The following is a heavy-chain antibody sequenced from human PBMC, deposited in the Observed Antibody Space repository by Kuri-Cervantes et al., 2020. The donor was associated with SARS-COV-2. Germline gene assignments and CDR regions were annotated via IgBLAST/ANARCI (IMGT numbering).Heavy chain of an antibody. V-gene: IGHV3-23*01. D-gene: IGHD1-1*01. J-gene: IGHJ3*01. CDR3: AKLSNWDDAFDF. Sequence: GESLKISCAASGFTFSSYAMSWVRQAPGKGLEWVSAISGSGSSTYYADSVKGRFTISRDNSKNTLYLQMNSLRAEDTAVYYCAKLSNWDDAFDFWGQGTMVTVSS. CDR1: GFTFSSYA. CDR2: ISGSGSST.